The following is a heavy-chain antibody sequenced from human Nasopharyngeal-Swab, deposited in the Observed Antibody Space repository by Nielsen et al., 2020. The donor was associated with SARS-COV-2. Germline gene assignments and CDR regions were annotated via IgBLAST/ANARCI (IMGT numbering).Heavy chain of an antibody. Sequence: GGSLRLSCAASGLTIANYAMSWVRQAPGKGLEWASGISGSGGSTYYADSVKGQFTLSKDNSRNTVYLQLNSLRAEDTAVYYCAKLGLFAGYDYSVAYWGQGTLVTVSS. D-gene: IGHD5/OR15-5a*01. V-gene: IGHV3-23*01. CDR2: ISGSGGST. CDR3: AKLGLFAGYDYSVAY. J-gene: IGHJ4*02. CDR1: GLTIANYA.